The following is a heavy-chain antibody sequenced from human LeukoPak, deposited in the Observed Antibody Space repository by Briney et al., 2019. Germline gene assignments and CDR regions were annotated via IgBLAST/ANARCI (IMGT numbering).Heavy chain of an antibody. J-gene: IGHJ4*02. V-gene: IGHV1-18*01. CDR1: GYTFTSFG. CDR2: NSAYNGNT. D-gene: IGHD5-18*01. Sequence: ASVKVSCKASGYTFTSFGISWVRQAPGQGLEWMGWNSAYNGNTKYAQNVQGRVTMTADTSTDTAYMELRSLRSDDTAVYYCARDLGEDTTMIFFDFWGQGTLVTVSS. CDR3: ARDLGEDTTMIFFDF.